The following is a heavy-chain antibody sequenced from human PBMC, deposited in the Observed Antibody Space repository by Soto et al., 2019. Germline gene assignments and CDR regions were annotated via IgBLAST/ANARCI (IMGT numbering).Heavy chain of an antibody. CDR1: GYTFTSYA. CDR3: ARGDDILTGFDY. D-gene: IGHD3-9*01. J-gene: IGHJ4*02. V-gene: IGHV1-3*01. Sequence: GASVKVSCKASGYTFTSYAMHWVRQAPGQRLEWMGWINAGNGNTKYSQKFQGRVTITRDTSASTAYMELSSLRSEDTAVYYCARGDDILTGFDYWGQGTLVTVSS. CDR2: INAGNGNT.